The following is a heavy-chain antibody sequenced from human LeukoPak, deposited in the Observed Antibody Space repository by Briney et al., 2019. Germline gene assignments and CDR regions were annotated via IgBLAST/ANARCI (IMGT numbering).Heavy chain of an antibody. Sequence: GESLKISCKGSGYSFTSYWISWVRQMPGKGLEWMGRIDPSDSYTNYSPSFQGHVTISADKSISTAYLRWSSLKASDTAMYYCARGVAMVRGVIITSPYGMDVWGQGTTVTVS. CDR1: GYSFTSYW. V-gene: IGHV5-10-1*01. CDR2: IDPSDSYT. J-gene: IGHJ6*02. D-gene: IGHD3-10*01. CDR3: ARGVAMVRGVIITSPYGMDV.